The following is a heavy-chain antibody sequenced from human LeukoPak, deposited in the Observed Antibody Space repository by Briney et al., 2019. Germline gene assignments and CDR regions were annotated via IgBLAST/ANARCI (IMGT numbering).Heavy chain of an antibody. Sequence: GRSLRLSCAASGFTFDDYAMHWVRQAPGKGLEWVSGISWNSGSIGYADSVKGRFTTSRDNAKNSLYLQMNSLRAEDTALYYCAKGQTWIQLWSPFDYWGQGTLVTVSS. CDR2: ISWNSGSI. CDR3: AKGQTWIQLWSPFDY. D-gene: IGHD5-18*01. CDR1: GFTFDDYA. J-gene: IGHJ4*02. V-gene: IGHV3-9*01.